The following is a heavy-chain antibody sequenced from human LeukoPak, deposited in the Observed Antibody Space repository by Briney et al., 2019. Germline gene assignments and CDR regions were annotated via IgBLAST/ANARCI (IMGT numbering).Heavy chain of an antibody. CDR3: ARDWRSGYSIDN. CDR2: ITWNSDNT. Sequence: GGSLRLSCAASGFTFDDYGMSWVRQVPGRGLEWVPCITWNSDNTGYAEAVKGRFTISRDNAKNSLYLQMNSLRAEDTALYYCARDWRSGYSIDNWGQGTLVTVSS. J-gene: IGHJ4*02. CDR1: GFTFDDYG. D-gene: IGHD6-19*01. V-gene: IGHV3-20*04.